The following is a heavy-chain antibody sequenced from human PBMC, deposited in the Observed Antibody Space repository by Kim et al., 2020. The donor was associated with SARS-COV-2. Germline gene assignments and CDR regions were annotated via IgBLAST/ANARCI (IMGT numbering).Heavy chain of an antibody. J-gene: IGHJ6*03. CDR2: INHSGST. D-gene: IGHD6-19*01. Sequence: SETLSFTCAVYGGSFSGYYWSWIRQPPGKGLEWIGEINHSGSTNYNPSLKSRVTISVDTSKNQFSLKLSSVTAADTAVYYCARGTRQWLVRGPYYYYMDVWGKGTTVTVSS. CDR1: GGSFSGYY. V-gene: IGHV4-34*01. CDR3: ARGTRQWLVRGPYYYYMDV.